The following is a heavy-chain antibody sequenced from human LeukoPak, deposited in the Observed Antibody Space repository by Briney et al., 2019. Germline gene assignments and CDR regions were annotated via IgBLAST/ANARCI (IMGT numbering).Heavy chain of an antibody. Sequence: ASVKVSCKASGSTFTSYGISWVRQAPGQGLEWMGWLSAYNGNGNYAQKLQGRVTMTTDTSTSTAYMELRSLRSDDTAVYYCARDGVVPAAISVTAPTDNWFDPWGQGTLVTVSS. J-gene: IGHJ5*02. D-gene: IGHD2-2*02. CDR1: GSTFTSYG. CDR3: ARDGVVPAAISVTAPTDNWFDP. V-gene: IGHV1-18*01. CDR2: LSAYNGNG.